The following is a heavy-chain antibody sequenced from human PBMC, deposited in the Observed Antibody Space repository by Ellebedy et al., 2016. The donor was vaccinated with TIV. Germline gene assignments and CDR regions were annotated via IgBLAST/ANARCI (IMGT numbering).Heavy chain of an antibody. V-gene: IGHV4-34*01. CDR1: GGSFSGYY. Sequence: SETLSLTXAVYGGSFSGYYWSWIRQPPGKGLEWIGEINHSGSTNYNPSLKSQVTISVDTSKNQFSLKLSSVTAADTAVYYCARGAGYSSSWYSHYYYYGMDVWGQGTTVTVSS. D-gene: IGHD6-13*01. CDR3: ARGAGYSSSWYSHYYYYGMDV. J-gene: IGHJ6*02. CDR2: INHSGST.